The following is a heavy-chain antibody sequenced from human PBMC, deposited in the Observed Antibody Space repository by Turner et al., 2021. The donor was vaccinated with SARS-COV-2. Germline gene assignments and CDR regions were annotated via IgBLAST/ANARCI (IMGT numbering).Heavy chain of an antibody. Sequence: EVQLLESGGGLVQHGGSLRLSCAASGFTFSSYAMNWVRQAPGKGLEWVSAISIGGGTTYYADSVKGRFTISRDDPKNTLYLQMNSLRAEDTALYYCAKVGNLGGQGTLFTVSS. J-gene: IGHJ4*02. D-gene: IGHD1-7*01. CDR1: GFTFSSYA. CDR2: ISIGGGTT. V-gene: IGHV3-23*01. CDR3: AKVGNL.